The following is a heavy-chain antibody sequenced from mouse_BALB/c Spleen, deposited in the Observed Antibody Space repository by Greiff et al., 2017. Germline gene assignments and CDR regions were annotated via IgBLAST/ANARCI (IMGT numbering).Heavy chain of an antibody. D-gene: IGHD2-3*01. CDR2: INPSSGYT. J-gene: IGHJ2*01. CDR3: ARRGDGYSTSLDY. CDR1: GYTFTSYT. V-gene: IGHV1-4*02. Sequence: QVQLKQSAAELARPGASVKMSCKASGYTFTSYTMHWVKQRPGQGLEWIGYINPSSGYTEYNQKFKDKTTLTADKSSSTAYMQLSSLTSEDSAVYYCARRGDGYSTSLDYWGQGTTLTVSS.